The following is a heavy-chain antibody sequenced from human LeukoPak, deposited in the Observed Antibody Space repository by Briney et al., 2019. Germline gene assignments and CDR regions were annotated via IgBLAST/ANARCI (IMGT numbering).Heavy chain of an antibody. CDR2: IKSKTDGGTT. CDR3: TTGPYDYGSGTYYH. Sequence: GGSLRPSCAASGFTFSNAWMSWVRQAPGKGLEWVGRIKSKTDGGTTDYAAPVKGRFTISRDDSKNTLYVQMNSLKTEDTAMYYCTTGPYDYGSGTYYHWGQGTLVTVSS. D-gene: IGHD3-10*01. J-gene: IGHJ4*02. CDR1: GFTFSNAW. V-gene: IGHV3-15*01.